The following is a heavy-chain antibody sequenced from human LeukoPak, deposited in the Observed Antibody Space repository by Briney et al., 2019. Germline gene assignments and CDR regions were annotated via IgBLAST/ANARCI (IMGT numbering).Heavy chain of an antibody. D-gene: IGHD3-22*01. J-gene: IGHJ3*02. CDR1: GYTLTELS. V-gene: IGHV1-24*01. CDR2: FDPEDGET. Sequence: GASVKVSCKVSGYTLTELSMHWVRQAPGKGLEWMGGFDPEDGETIYAQKFQGRVTMTEDTSTDTAYMELSSLRSEDTAVYYCATASTPYYYDSSGPTDAFDIWGQGTMVTVSS. CDR3: ATASTPYYYDSSGPTDAFDI.